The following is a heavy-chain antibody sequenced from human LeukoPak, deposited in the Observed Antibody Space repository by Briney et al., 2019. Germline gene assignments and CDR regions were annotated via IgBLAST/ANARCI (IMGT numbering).Heavy chain of an antibody. D-gene: IGHD5-12*01. J-gene: IGHJ6*04. Sequence: GGSLRLSCAASGFTVSSNYMSWVRQAPGKGLEWVSVIYSGGSTYYADSVKGRFTISRDNSKNTLYLQMNSLRAEDTAVYYCARVGSNLLSEVRLRARRLPMDVWGKGTTVTVSS. CDR1: GFTVSSNY. CDR2: IYSGGST. V-gene: IGHV3-53*01. CDR3: ARVGSNLLSEVRLRARRLPMDV.